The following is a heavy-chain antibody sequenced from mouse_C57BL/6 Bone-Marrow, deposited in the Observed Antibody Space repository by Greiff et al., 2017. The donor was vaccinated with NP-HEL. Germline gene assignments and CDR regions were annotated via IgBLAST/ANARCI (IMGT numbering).Heavy chain of an antibody. D-gene: IGHD2-4*01. CDR1: EYEFRSHD. V-gene: IGHV5-2*03. CDR3: ARRGDYEGHWYFDV. CDR2: INSDGGST. J-gene: IGHJ1*03. Sequence: DVMLVESGGGLVQPGESLKLSCESNEYEFRSHDMSWVRKTPEKRLELVAAINSDGGSTYYPDTMERRFIISRDNTKKTLYLQMSSLRSEDTALYYCARRGDYEGHWYFDVWGTGTTVTVSS.